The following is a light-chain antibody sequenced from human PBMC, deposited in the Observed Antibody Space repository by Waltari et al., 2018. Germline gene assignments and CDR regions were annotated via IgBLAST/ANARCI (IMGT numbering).Light chain of an antibody. CDR2: WAS. J-gene: IGKJ1*01. CDR1: TSVLYSSNNKNY. Sequence: DIVMTQSPDSLAVSLGRRATSNVKPSTSVLYSSNNKNYLAWYQQKPGQPPKLLIYWASTRESGVPDRFSGSGSGTDFTLTISSLQAEDVAVYYCQQYYSTPWTFGQGTKVEIK. CDR3: QQYYSTPWT. V-gene: IGKV4-1*01.